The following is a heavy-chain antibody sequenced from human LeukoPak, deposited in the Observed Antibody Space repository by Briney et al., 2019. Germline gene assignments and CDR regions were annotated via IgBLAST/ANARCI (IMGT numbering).Heavy chain of an antibody. Sequence: PSETLSLTCTVSGGSISSHYWSWIRQPPGKGLEWIGYIYYSGSTNYNPSLKSRVTISVDTSKNQFSLKLSSVTAADTAVYYCARVAYYYDSSGYIWFDPWGQGTLVTVSS. CDR2: IYYSGST. D-gene: IGHD3-22*01. CDR3: ARVAYYYDSSGYIWFDP. J-gene: IGHJ5*02. CDR1: GGSISSHY. V-gene: IGHV4-59*11.